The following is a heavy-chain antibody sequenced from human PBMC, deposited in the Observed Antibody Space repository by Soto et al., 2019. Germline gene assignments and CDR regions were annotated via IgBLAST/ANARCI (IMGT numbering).Heavy chain of an antibody. CDR1: GGSISSGDYY. V-gene: IGHV4-30-4*01. Sequence: PSETLSLTCTVSGGSISSGDYYWSWIRQPPGKGLEWIGYIYYSGSTYYNPSLKSRVTISVDTSKNQFSLKLSSVTAADTAVYYCAREKRITMIVVVPGGFDPWGQGTLVTVSS. D-gene: IGHD3-22*01. CDR2: IYYSGST. J-gene: IGHJ5*02. CDR3: AREKRITMIVVVPGGFDP.